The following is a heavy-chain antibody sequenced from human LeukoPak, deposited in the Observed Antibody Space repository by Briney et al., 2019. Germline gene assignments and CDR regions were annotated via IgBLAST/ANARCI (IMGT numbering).Heavy chain of an antibody. V-gene: IGHV5-51*01. CDR2: IYPGDSDT. D-gene: IGHD3-9*01. CDR1: GYSFTSYW. Sequence: GESLKISCKGSGYSFTSYWIGWVRQMPGKGLEWMGIIYPGDSDTRYGPSFQGQVTISADKSISTAYLQWSSLKASDTAMYYCARSYYDILTGYSSYYFDYWGQGTLVTVSS. J-gene: IGHJ4*02. CDR3: ARSYYDILTGYSSYYFDY.